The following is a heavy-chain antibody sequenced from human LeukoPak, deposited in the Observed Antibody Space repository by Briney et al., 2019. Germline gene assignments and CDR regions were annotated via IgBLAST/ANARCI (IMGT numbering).Heavy chain of an antibody. CDR3: ERQGGYVDY. J-gene: IGHJ4*02. Sequence: GGSLRLSCAASGFTFSLYNMHCVRHAPGKGLEWVSSISSSSSYIYYTDSVKGRFTISRDNAKNSLYLQMNSLRAEEMAVYCCERQGGYVDYWGQGTLVTVSS. CDR2: ISSSSSYI. CDR1: GFTFSLYN. D-gene: IGHD3-16*01. V-gene: IGHV3-21*01.